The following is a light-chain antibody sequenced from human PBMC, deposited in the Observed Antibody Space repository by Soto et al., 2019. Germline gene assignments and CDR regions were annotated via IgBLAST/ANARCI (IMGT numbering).Light chain of an antibody. J-gene: IGLJ1*01. CDR2: GNT. CDR1: SSDIGAGFD. V-gene: IGLV1-40*01. Sequence: QSVLTQPPSVSGAPGQRVTISCSGSSSDIGAGFDVHWYQHLPGTAPKLLIYGNTNRPSGVPGRFSGSQSGTSASLAISGLQSEDEADYYCAAWDDSLIGFVFGTGTKVTVL. CDR3: AAWDDSLIGFV.